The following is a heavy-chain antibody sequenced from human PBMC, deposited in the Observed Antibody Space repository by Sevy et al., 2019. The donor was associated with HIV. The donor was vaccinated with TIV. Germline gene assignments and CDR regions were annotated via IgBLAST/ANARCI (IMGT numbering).Heavy chain of an antibody. V-gene: IGHV1-2*06. CDR2: INPNSGGT. Sequence: ASVKVSCKASGYTFTGYYMHWVRQAPGKGLEWMGRINPNSGGTNYAQKFQGRVTMTRDTSISTAYMELSRLRSDDTAVYYCARESKKGSSSWDWNWFDPWGQGTLVTVSS. CDR3: ARESKKGSSSWDWNWFDP. CDR1: GYTFTGYY. J-gene: IGHJ5*02. D-gene: IGHD6-13*01.